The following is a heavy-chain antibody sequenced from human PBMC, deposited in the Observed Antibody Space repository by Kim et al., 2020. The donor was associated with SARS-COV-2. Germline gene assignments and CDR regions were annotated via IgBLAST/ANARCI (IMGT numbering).Heavy chain of an antibody. CDR1: GGSFSGYY. Sequence: SETLSLTCAVYGGSFSGYYWSWIRQPPGKGLEWIGEINHSGSTNYNPSLKSRVTISVDTSKNQFSLKLSSVTAADTAVYYCARVKMAYSGYGGYYYGMDVWGQGTTVTVSS. CDR2: INHSGST. D-gene: IGHD5-12*01. CDR3: ARVKMAYSGYGGYYYGMDV. V-gene: IGHV4-34*01. J-gene: IGHJ6*02.